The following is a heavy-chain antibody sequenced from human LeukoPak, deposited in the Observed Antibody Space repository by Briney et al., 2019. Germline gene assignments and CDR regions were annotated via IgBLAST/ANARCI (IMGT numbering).Heavy chain of an antibody. CDR1: GGSISNHY. CDR3: AHGGNSGSYSEN. J-gene: IGHJ4*02. Sequence: PSETLSLTCTVSGGSISNHYWSWIRQPAGKALEWVGRIYSSGSTDYNPSLKSRVIMSVDTSKSQFSLNLSSVTAADTAVYYCAHGGNSGSYSENWGQGIPVFVSS. D-gene: IGHD1-26*01. V-gene: IGHV4-4*07. CDR2: IYSSGST.